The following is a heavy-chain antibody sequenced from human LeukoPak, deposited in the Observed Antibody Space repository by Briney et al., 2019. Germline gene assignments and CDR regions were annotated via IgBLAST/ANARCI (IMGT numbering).Heavy chain of an antibody. V-gene: IGHV4-4*02. CDR2: VNLQGST. D-gene: IGHD3-3*02. Sequence: SETLSLTCGVSGGSITSTNYWTWVRQPPGKGLEWIGEVNLQGSTNYNPSLMGRVAISVDTSENHISLQLTSVTAADTAVYYCARHISGAATLDWGQGTLVTVSS. CDR3: ARHISGAATLD. CDR1: GGSITSTNY. J-gene: IGHJ4*02.